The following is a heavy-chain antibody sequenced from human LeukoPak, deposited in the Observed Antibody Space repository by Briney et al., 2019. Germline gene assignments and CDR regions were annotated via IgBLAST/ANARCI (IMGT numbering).Heavy chain of an antibody. CDR1: GYTFTGYY. CDR3: ASDNRIVVVVAATPWFDP. Sequence: ASVKVSCKASGYTFTGYYMHWVRQAPGQGLEWMGWINPNSGGTNYAQKFQGRVTMTRDTSISTAYMELSSLRSEDTAVYYCASDNRIVVVVAATPWFDPWGQGTLVTVSS. J-gene: IGHJ5*02. CDR2: INPNSGGT. D-gene: IGHD2-15*01. V-gene: IGHV1-2*02.